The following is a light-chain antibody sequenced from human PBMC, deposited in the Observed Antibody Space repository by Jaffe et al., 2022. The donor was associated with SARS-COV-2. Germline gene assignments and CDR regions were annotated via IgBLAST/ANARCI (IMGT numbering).Light chain of an antibody. CDR3: QQYENLPLT. CDR1: QDITNF. V-gene: IGKV1-33*01. Sequence: DIRMTQSPSSLSASVGDRVTITCQASQDITNFLNWYQQKPGKAPKLLIYDASNLETGVPSRFSGSGSGTDFTFTISSLQPEDFATYYCQQYENLPLTFGGGTKVEIK. J-gene: IGKJ4*01. CDR2: DAS.